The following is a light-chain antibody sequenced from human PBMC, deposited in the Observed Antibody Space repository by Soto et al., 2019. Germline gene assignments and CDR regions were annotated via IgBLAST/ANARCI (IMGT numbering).Light chain of an antibody. CDR1: QSVGSY. V-gene: IGKV3-11*01. J-gene: IGKJ1*01. CDR2: DAS. CDR3: QQPGNSPRT. Sequence: EIVLTQSPATLSLSPGEGATLSCRASQSVGSYLAGFQQKPGQAPRLLIYDASNRATGIPARFSGSGSGTDFTLTISSLEPEDFAVYYCQQPGNSPRTFGQGTKVEIK.